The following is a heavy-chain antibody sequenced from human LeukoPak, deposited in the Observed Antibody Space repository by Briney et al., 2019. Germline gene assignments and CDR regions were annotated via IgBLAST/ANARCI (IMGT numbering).Heavy chain of an antibody. CDR3: ARGGTSYGFIFPFDY. J-gene: IGHJ4*02. CDR2: IYYSGST. Sequence: SETLSLTCTDSGGSISSYYWSWIRQPPGKGLEWIGYIYYSGSTNYNPSLKSRVTISVDTSKNQFSLKLSSVTAADTAVYYCARGGTSYGFIFPFDYWGQGTLVTVSS. V-gene: IGHV4-59*01. CDR1: GGSISSYY. D-gene: IGHD5-18*01.